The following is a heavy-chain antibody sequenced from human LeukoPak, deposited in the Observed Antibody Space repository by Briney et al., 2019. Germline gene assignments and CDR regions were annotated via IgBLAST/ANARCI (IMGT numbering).Heavy chain of an antibody. V-gene: IGHV4-34*01. Sequence: PSETLSLTCAVSGGSFSGYFWTWIRQAPGKGLEWIGEITFGGNTNFNPSLQSRVTISIDPSKTQFSLELRSVTAADSAVYYCARGRGLRLLGYYYDYWGQGILVTASS. D-gene: IGHD2-8*02. CDR3: ARGRGLRLLGYYYDY. CDR1: GGSFSGYF. CDR2: ITFGGNT. J-gene: IGHJ4*02.